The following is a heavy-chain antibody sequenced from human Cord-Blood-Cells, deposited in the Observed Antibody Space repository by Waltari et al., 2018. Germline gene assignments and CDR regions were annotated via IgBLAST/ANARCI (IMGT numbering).Heavy chain of an antibody. CDR1: GFTFDDYA. V-gene: IGHV3-9*01. CDR2: ISWNSGSI. Sequence: EVQLVESGGGLVQPGRSLRLSWAASGFTFDDYAMHWVRQAPGKGLEWVSGISWNSGSIGYADSVKGRFTISRDNAKNSLYLQMNSLRAEDTALYYCAKEYSSSDDAFDIWGQGTMVTVSS. CDR3: AKEYSSSDDAFDI. J-gene: IGHJ3*02. D-gene: IGHD6-6*01.